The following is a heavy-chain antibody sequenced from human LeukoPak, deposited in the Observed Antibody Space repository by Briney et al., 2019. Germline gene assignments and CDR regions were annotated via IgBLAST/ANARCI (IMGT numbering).Heavy chain of an antibody. CDR2: IYYSGST. J-gene: IGHJ6*03. CDR3: ASSRPYCSSTSCYRYYYYMDV. CDR1: GGSISSYY. V-gene: IGHV4-59*01. Sequence: SETLSLTCTVSGGSISSYYWSWIRQSPGKGLEWIGYIYYSGSTNYNPSLKSRVTISVDTSKNQFSLKLSSVTAADTAVYYCASSRPYCSSTSCYRYYYYMDVWGKGTTVTISS. D-gene: IGHD2-2*02.